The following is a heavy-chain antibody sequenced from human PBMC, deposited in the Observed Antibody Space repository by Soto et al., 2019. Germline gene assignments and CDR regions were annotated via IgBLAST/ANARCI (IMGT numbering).Heavy chain of an antibody. Sequence: AAVKVSCKASGYTFTSYGISWVRQAPGQGLEWMGWMSAYNGNTNYAQKPQGRVTMTTDTSTSTAYMELRSLRSDDTAVYYWSRVLGRGRYYYYGMGVGGQGTRVT. D-gene: IGHD1-26*01. CDR2: MSAYNGNT. CDR1: GYTFTSYG. V-gene: IGHV1-18*01. CDR3: SRVLGRGRYYYYGMGV. J-gene: IGHJ6*02.